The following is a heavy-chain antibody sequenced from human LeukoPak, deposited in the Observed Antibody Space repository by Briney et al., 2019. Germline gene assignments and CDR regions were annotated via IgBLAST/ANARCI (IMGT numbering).Heavy chain of an antibody. CDR1: GGSISSCY. V-gene: IGHV4-59*01. D-gene: IGHD3-22*01. J-gene: IGHJ4*02. Sequence: SETLSLTCTVSGGSISSCYWSWIRQPPGKGLEWIGYIYYSGSTNYNPSLKSRVTISVDTSKNQFSLKLSSVTAADTAVYYCARGRPYDSSGYPSYYFDYWGQGTLVTVSS. CDR3: ARGRPYDSSGYPSYYFDY. CDR2: IYYSGST.